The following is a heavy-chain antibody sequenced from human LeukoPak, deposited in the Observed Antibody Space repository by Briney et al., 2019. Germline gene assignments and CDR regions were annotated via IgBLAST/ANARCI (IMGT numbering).Heavy chain of an antibody. CDR2: INPNSGGT. J-gene: IGHJ4*02. CDR1: GYTFTGYY. D-gene: IGHD3-16*01. Sequence: GASVKVSCKASGYTFTGYYMHWVRQAPGQGLEWMGWINPNSGGTNYAQKFQGRVTMTRDTSISTAYMELSSLRSEDTAVYYCARGRLRLGLPGFDYWGQGTLVTVSS. CDR3: ARGRLRLGLPGFDY. V-gene: IGHV1-2*02.